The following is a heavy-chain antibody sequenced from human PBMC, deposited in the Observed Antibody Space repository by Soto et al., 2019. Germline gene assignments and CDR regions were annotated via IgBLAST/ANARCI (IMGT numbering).Heavy chain of an antibody. V-gene: IGHV3-33*01. D-gene: IGHD2-8*01. CDR1: GFTFSDYV. CDR2: IWFDGSNE. Sequence: QVQLVESGGGVVQPGSSLRLSCAASGFTFSDYVIHWFRQAPGKGLEWVAVIWFDGSNEYYADSVKGRFSISRDNSKNTVYLQMNSLSVEDTALYYCARYGYCADGVCNYYFGFWGQGTLVTVSS. J-gene: IGHJ4*02. CDR3: ARYGYCADGVCNYYFGF.